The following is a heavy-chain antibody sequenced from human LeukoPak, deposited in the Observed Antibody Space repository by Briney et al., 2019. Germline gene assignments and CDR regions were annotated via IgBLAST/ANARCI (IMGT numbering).Heavy chain of an antibody. Sequence: GGSLRLSCAASGFTFSSNSMTWVRQTPGKGLEWVSGISGSSDSTFYADSVKGRFTISRDNSRNTLYLQMSSLRPEDTAVYYCTKWSGFGDDWGQGTLVTVSS. D-gene: IGHD3-10*01. CDR1: GFTFSSNS. J-gene: IGHJ4*02. V-gene: IGHV3-23*01. CDR2: ISGSSDST. CDR3: TKWSGFGDD.